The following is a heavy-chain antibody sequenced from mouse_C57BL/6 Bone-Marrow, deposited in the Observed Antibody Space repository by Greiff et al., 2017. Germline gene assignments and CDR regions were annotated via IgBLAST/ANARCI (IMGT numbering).Heavy chain of an antibody. CDR1: GYTFTDYE. CDR3: TRSMGREDYFDY. CDR2: IDPETGGT. D-gene: IGHD4-1*01. V-gene: IGHV1-15*01. J-gene: IGHJ2*01. Sequence: QVQLQQSGAELARPGASVTLSCKASGYTFTDYEMHWVKQTPVHGLEWIGAIDPETGGTAYNQKFKGKAILTADKSSSTAYMELRSLTSEDSAVYYCTRSMGREDYFDYGGQGTTLTVSS.